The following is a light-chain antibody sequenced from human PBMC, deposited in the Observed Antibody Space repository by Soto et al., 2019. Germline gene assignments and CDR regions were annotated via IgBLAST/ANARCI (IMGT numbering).Light chain of an antibody. J-gene: IGLJ1*01. V-gene: IGLV2-14*01. CDR1: SSDVGTYNS. CDR3: SSYTSSSSYV. Sequence: QSALTQPAAVSGSPGQSIAISCTGTSSDVGTYNSVSWYQQYPGKAPKLMIHDVSNRPSGVSYRFSGSKSGNTASLTISGLQSEDEADYYCSSYTSSSSYVFGSGTKLTVL. CDR2: DVS.